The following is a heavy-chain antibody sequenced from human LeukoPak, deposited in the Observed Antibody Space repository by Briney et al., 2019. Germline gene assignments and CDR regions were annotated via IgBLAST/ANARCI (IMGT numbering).Heavy chain of an antibody. D-gene: IGHD3-10*01. Sequence: PGRSLRLSCAASGFTFDDYAMHWVRQAPGKGLEWVSGISWNSGSIGYADTVKGRFTISRDNAKNSLYLQMNSLRAEDTALYYCAKDYLSGSGSYFAYFDYWGQGTLVTVSS. CDR3: AKDYLSGSGSYFAYFDY. V-gene: IGHV3-9*01. J-gene: IGHJ4*02. CDR1: GFTFDDYA. CDR2: ISWNSGSI.